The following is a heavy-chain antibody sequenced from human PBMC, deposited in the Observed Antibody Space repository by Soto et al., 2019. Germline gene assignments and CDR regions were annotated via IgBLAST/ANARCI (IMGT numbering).Heavy chain of an antibody. CDR2: IYHSGST. D-gene: IGHD1-26*01. V-gene: IGHV4-4*02. CDR3: ARVSGSYYYGMDV. J-gene: IGHJ6*02. Sequence: QVELQESGPGLVKPSGTLSLTCAVSGGSISSSYWWSCVRQPPGKGLEWIGEIYHSGSTNYNPSLKSRVTISVDKSKNQFSLKLSSVTAADTAVYYCARVSGSYYYGMDVWAQGTTVTVSS. CDR1: GGSISSSYW.